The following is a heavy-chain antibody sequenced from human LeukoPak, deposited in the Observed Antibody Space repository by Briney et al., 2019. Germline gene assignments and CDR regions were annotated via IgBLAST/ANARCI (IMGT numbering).Heavy chain of an antibody. CDR3: ATREGISSSWTSFDY. J-gene: IGHJ4*02. CDR1: GFTVSSNY. Sequence: GGSLRLSCGASGFTVSSNYMSWVRQAPGKGLEWVSGIYDDGITYYTDSVKGRFTISRDNSKNTLYLQMNSLRAEDTAVYYCATREGISSSWTSFDYWGQGTLVTVSS. D-gene: IGHD6-13*01. V-gene: IGHV3-53*01. CDR2: IYDDGIT.